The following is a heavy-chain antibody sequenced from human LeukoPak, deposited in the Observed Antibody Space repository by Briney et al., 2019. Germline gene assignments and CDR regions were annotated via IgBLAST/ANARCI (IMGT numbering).Heavy chain of an antibody. D-gene: IGHD6-19*01. CDR3: AREIAVTGTLRFDP. CDR2: IHYSGST. V-gene: IGHV4-59*12. Sequence: SETLSLTCTVSGGSLGGYYWSWIRQPPGKGLEWIAYIHYSGSTNYSPSLKSRVTISIDTSKNQFSLKLSSVTATDTAVYYCAREIAVTGTLRFDPWGQGTLVTVSS. J-gene: IGHJ5*02. CDR1: GGSLGGYY.